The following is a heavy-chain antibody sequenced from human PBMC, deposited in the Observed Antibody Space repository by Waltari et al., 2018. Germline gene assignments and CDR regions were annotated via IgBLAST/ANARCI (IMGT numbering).Heavy chain of an antibody. Sequence: EVQLVESGGGLVKPGGSLRLSCVVSGFPFTNAWMNWVRQAPGTGLEWVGRIKSRIEGGTTDYAAPVKGRFTISRDDSKSTLYLQMNSLKTEDTAVYYCSTGEGCSSTSCYDQFDYWGQGTLVTVSS. CDR1: GFPFTNAW. CDR2: IKSRIEGGTT. CDR3: STGEGCSSTSCYDQFDY. J-gene: IGHJ4*02. D-gene: IGHD2-2*01. V-gene: IGHV3-15*07.